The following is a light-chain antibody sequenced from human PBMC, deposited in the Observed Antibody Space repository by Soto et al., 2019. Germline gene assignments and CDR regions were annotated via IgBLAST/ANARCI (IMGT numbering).Light chain of an antibody. CDR1: QSVSSN. CDR2: GAS. V-gene: IGKV3-15*01. CDR3: QQYKNWPPLT. J-gene: IGKJ4*01. Sequence: EIVMTQSPATLSVSPGETATLSCRASQSVSSNLAWYQQKPGQAPSLLIYGASTRATDIPPRFSGSGSGTEFTLTITSLQSEDFAVYYCQQYKNWPPLTFGGGTRWIS.